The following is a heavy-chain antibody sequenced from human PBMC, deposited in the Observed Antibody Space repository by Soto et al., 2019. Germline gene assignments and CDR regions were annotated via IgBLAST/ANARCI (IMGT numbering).Heavy chain of an antibody. CDR2: INHSGST. Sequence: SETLSLTCAVSGGSISSSNWWSWVRQPPGKGLEWIGEINHSGSTNYNPSLKSRVTISVDTSKNQFSLKLSSVTAADTAMYYCARGFIVVVPAARNNWFDPWGQGTLVTVSS. V-gene: IGHV4-4*02. D-gene: IGHD2-2*01. J-gene: IGHJ5*02. CDR1: GGSISSSNW. CDR3: ARGFIVVVPAARNNWFDP.